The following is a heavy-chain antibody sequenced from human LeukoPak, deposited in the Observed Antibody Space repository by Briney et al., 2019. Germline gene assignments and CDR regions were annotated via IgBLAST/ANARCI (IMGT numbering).Heavy chain of an antibody. D-gene: IGHD1-26*01. J-gene: IGHJ5*02. CDR3: ARGGGATSDWFDP. V-gene: IGHV4-59*12. Sequence: SETLSLTCTVSGGSISTYYWSWIRRPPGKGLEWIGSIYYSGSTYYNPSLKSRVTISVDTSKNQFSLKLSSVTAADKAVYYCARGGGATSDWFDPWGQGTLVTVSS. CDR2: IYYSGST. CDR1: GGSISTYY.